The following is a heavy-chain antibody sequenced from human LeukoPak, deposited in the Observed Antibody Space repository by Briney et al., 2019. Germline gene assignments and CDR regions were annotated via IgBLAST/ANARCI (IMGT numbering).Heavy chain of an antibody. CDR3: ARDMYYDILTGYFPYYYYYYMDV. D-gene: IGHD3-9*01. Sequence: ASVKVSCKASGYTFTGYYLHWVRQAPGQGLEWMGCVNPNSGDTNYAQKFQGSVTMTTDTSTSTAYMELRSLRSDDTAVYYCARDMYYDILTGYFPYYYYYYMDVWGKGTTVTISS. CDR1: GYTFTGYY. V-gene: IGHV1-2*02. J-gene: IGHJ6*03. CDR2: VNPNSGDT.